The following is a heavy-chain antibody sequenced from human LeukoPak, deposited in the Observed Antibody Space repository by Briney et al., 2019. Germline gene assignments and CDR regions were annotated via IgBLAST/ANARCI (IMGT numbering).Heavy chain of an antibody. Sequence: SETLSLTCTVSGGSISSYYWGWIRQPPGKGLEWIGSIYYSGSTYYNPSLKSRVTISVDTSKNQFSLKLSSVTAADTAVYYCARVPGYSYGYFDYWGQGTLVTVSS. CDR2: IYYSGST. CDR3: ARVPGYSYGYFDY. D-gene: IGHD5-18*01. CDR1: GGSISSYY. J-gene: IGHJ4*02. V-gene: IGHV4-39*01.